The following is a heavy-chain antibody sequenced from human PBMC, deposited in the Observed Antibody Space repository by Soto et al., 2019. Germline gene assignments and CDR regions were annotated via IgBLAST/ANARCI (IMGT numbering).Heavy chain of an antibody. Sequence: EVQLVESGGGLVQPGGSLRLTCAASGFPFSIYSMNWVRQAPGKGLEWSSYITSDTKTIKYADSVKGRFTISRDNAKNLVYLQMNSLRDEDTAVYFCARSLEGHFDYWGQGTVVTVSS. CDR2: ITSDTKTI. CDR1: GFPFSIYS. J-gene: IGHJ4*02. D-gene: IGHD1-1*01. V-gene: IGHV3-48*02. CDR3: ARSLEGHFDY.